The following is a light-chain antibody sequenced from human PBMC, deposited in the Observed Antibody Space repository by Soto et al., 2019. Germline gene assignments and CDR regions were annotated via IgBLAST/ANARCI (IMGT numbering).Light chain of an antibody. J-gene: IGKJ4*01. CDR3: QHYGSLVLT. V-gene: IGKV3-20*01. CDR1: QSISSTY. Sequence: LSLSPGERATLSCRASQSISSTYLAWYQQKPGQAPRLLIYGASSRATGLPDRFSGSGSGTDFTLTISRLEPEDFAVYYCQHYGSLVLTFGGGTKVEIK. CDR2: GAS.